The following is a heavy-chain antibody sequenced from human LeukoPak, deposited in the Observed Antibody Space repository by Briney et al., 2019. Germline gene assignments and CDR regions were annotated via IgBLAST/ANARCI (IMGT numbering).Heavy chain of an antibody. J-gene: IGHJ4*02. CDR1: GFTFSSYA. Sequence: GGSLRLSCAASGFTFSSYAMSWVRQAPGKGLEWVSAISGSGGSTYYADSVKGRFTISRDSSKNTLYLQMNSLRAEDTAVYYCSRARDDFWSGSLHRDFDYWGQGTLVTVSS. V-gene: IGHV3-23*01. CDR3: SRARDDFWSGSLHRDFDY. CDR2: ISGSGGST. D-gene: IGHD3-3*01.